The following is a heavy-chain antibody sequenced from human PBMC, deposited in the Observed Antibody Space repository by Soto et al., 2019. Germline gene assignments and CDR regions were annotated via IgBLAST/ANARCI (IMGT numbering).Heavy chain of an antibody. CDR3: AKDFLYSNSLPFYFDY. D-gene: IGHD4-4*01. Sequence: EVQLLESGGGLVQPGGSLRLSCAASGFTFSSYAMSWVRQAPGKGLDWVSTTSGSGGSTFYADSVKGRLTISRDNSKNTLYLKMNSLRAEDTAVYYCAKDFLYSNSLPFYFDYWGQGTLVTVSS. J-gene: IGHJ4*02. CDR2: TSGSGGST. V-gene: IGHV3-23*01. CDR1: GFTFSSYA.